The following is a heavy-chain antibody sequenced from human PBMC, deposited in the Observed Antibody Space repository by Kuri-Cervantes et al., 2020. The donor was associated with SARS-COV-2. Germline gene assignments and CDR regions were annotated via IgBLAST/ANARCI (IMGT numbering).Heavy chain of an antibody. J-gene: IGHJ4*02. D-gene: IGHD3-22*01. CDR2: ISSSSSTI. Sequence: GESLKISCAASGFTFSSYAMNWVRQAPGKGLEWVSYISSSSSTIYYADSVKGRFTISRDNAKNSLYLQMNSLRDEDTAVYYCARDGRGYYDSSGYYGQLGFDYWGQGTLVTVSS. V-gene: IGHV3-48*02. CDR1: GFTFSSYA. CDR3: ARDGRGYYDSSGYYGQLGFDY.